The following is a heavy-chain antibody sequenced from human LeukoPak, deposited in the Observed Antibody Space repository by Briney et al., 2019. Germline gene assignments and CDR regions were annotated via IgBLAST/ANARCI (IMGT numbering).Heavy chain of an antibody. V-gene: IGHV3-15*07. CDR3: TTKPQYYYDSSGWIDY. Sequence: NWIRQPLGKGLEWVGRIKSKTDGGTTDYAAPVKGRFTISRDDSKNTLYLQMNSLKTEDTAVYYCTTKPQYYYDSSGWIDYWGQGTLVTVSS. D-gene: IGHD3-22*01. CDR2: IKSKTDGGTT. J-gene: IGHJ4*02.